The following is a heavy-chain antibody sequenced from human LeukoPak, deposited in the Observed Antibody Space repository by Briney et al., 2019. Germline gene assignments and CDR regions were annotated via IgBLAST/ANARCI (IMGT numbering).Heavy chain of an antibody. CDR2: ISGSGGST. D-gene: IGHD3-22*01. CDR3: AKDLGYYYDSSGPWDAFDI. J-gene: IGHJ3*02. Sequence: GGSLRLSCAASGFTFSSYAMSWVRQAPGKGLEWVSAISGSGGSTYYADSAKGRFTISRDNSKNTLYLQMNSLRAEDTAVYYCAKDLGYYYDSSGPWDAFDIWGQGTMVTVSS. V-gene: IGHV3-23*01. CDR1: GFTFSSYA.